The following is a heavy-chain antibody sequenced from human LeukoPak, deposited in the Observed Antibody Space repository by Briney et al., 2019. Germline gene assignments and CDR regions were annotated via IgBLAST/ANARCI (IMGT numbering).Heavy chain of an antibody. CDR1: GGSISSYY. Sequence: SETLSLTCTVSGGSISSYYGSWIRQPPGKGLEWFGYISYTGSTDYNPSLKSRVTISVDMSKNQFSLKVSSVTAADTAVYYCARSHSSSWSRPFDYWGQGTLVTVSS. CDR2: ISYTGST. D-gene: IGHD6-13*01. V-gene: IGHV4-59*01. CDR3: ARSHSSSWSRPFDY. J-gene: IGHJ4*02.